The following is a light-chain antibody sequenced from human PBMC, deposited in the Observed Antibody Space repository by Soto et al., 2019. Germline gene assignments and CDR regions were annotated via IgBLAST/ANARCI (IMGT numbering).Light chain of an antibody. CDR3: HQYGSTPFT. J-gene: IGKJ3*01. CDR2: GAS. CDR1: QSVSTNY. Sequence: IVLTQSPGTLSLSPGDRATLSCRASQSVSTNYLAWYQQSLGQAPRLLIYGASSRATGIPDRFSGNGSGTDFTLTINRLEPEDFAVYYCHQYGSTPFTFGPGTKVDIK. V-gene: IGKV3-20*01.